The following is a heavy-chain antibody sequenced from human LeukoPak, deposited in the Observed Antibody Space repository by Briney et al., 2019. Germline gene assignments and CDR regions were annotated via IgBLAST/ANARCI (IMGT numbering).Heavy chain of an antibody. J-gene: IGHJ6*02. CDR1: GGSISSYY. V-gene: IGHV4-4*07. CDR3: ARAITMVRGVTIDLGMDV. D-gene: IGHD3-10*01. Sequence: SETLSLTCTVSGGSISSYYWSWIRQPAGKGLEWIGRIYTSGSTNYNPSLKSRVTKSVDTSKNQFSLKLSSVTAADTAVYYCARAITMVRGVTIDLGMDVWGQGTTVTVSS. CDR2: IYTSGST.